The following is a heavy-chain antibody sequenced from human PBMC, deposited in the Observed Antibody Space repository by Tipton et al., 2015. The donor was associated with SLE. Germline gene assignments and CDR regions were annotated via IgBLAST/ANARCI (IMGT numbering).Heavy chain of an antibody. CDR1: GYSISSDYY. CDR2: IYYSGST. J-gene: IGHJ5*02. CDR3: ARTKLRYFDWPYNWFDP. Sequence: TLSLTCTVSGYSISSDYYWGWIRQPPGKGLEWIGSIYYSGSTYYNPSLKSRVTISVDTSKNHFSLKLSSVTAADTAVYYCARTKLRYFDWPYNWFDPWGQGSLVTVSS. D-gene: IGHD3-9*01. V-gene: IGHV4-38-2*02.